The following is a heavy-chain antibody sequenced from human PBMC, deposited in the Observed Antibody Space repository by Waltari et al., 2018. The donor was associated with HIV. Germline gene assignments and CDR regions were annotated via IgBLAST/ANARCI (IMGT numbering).Heavy chain of an antibody. J-gene: IGHJ1*01. V-gene: IGHV1-8*01. CDR1: GYTFSSHD. CDR2: MNPNSGNT. D-gene: IGHD6-19*01. Sequence: QLQLVQHGAEGKKPGASVKVSCKASGYTFSSHDINWVRQATGQGLEWMGWMNPNSGNTGYAQKFQGRVSMTRNTSISTAYMEMSSLRSEDTAVYYCARGIEVAGTEFQHWGQGTLVTVSS. CDR3: ARGIEVAGTEFQH.